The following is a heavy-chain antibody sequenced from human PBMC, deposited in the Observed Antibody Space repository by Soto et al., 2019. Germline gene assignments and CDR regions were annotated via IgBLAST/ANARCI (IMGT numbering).Heavy chain of an antibody. Sequence: EVQLVESGGGLVQPGGSLRLSCAASGFTFSSYWMSWVRQAXXXXLXXXANIKQDGSEKYYVDSVKGRFTISRDNAKNSLYLQMNSLXXXXXXXXXXXXXXXXXXXXXXXFXXWXQGTLVTVSS. CDR2: IKQDGSEK. CDR3: XXXXXXXXXXXXXFXX. V-gene: IGHV3-7*01. J-gene: IGHJ4*02. CDR1: GFTFSSYW.